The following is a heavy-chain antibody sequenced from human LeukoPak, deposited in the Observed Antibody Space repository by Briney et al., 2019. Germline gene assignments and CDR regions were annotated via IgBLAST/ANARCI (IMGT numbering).Heavy chain of an antibody. Sequence: QPAESLSLSCSISGFTVNTGAMSWVRQPPARGLELVSAIGTNGGTTFYADSVTGRFTISRDNSKSSLYLQMNSLRAEDTAVYYCAKDLSTGSGGACGGACYWDRPFDYWGQGILVTVSS. CDR3: AKDLSTGSGGACGGACYWDRPFDY. CDR2: IGTNGGTT. V-gene: IGHV3-23*01. CDR1: GFTVNTGA. J-gene: IGHJ4*02. D-gene: IGHD2-21*02.